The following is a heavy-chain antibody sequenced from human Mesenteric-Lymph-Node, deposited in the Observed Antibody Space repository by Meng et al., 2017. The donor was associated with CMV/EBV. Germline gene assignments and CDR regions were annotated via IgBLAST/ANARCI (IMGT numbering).Heavy chain of an antibody. CDR3: VRGLSVPAAPPGF. D-gene: IGHD2-2*01. J-gene: IGHJ4*02. CDR2: ISWNSGSI. CDR1: GFTFDDHA. V-gene: IGHV3-9*01. Sequence: SLKISCAASGFTFDDHAMYWVRQGPGKGLEWVSGISWNSGSIGYADSVKGRFTISRDNAKNSLYLQMNSLRAEDTAFYYCVRGLSVPAAPPGFWGQGTLVTVSS.